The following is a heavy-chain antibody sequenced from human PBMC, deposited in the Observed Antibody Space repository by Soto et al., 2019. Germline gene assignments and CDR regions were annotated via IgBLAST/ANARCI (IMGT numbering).Heavy chain of an antibody. J-gene: IGHJ4*02. D-gene: IGHD6-19*01. V-gene: IGHV3-23*01. CDR2: ISDSGGGT. CDR1: GFTFSTYA. CDR3: AKHRLASSGWYVRFDY. Sequence: GGSLRLSCAASGFTFSTYAMSWVRQAPGKGLEWVSGISDSGGGTYYADSVKGRFTISRDNSKNTLYLQMNSLRTEDTAVYYCAKHRLASSGWYVRFDYWGQGTLVTVSS.